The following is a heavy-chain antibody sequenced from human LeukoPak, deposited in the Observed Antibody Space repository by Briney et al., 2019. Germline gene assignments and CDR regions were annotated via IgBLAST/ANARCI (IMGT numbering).Heavy chain of an antibody. D-gene: IGHD3-10*01. Sequence: ASVKVSCKASGYTLTSYGISWVRQAPGQGLEWMGWISAYNGNTNYAQKLQGRVTMTTDTSTSTAYMELRSLRSDDTAVYYCASPRETYYYGSGSYSPLDYWGQGTLVTVSS. J-gene: IGHJ4*02. CDR3: ASPRETYYYGSGSYSPLDY. V-gene: IGHV1-18*01. CDR1: GYTLTSYG. CDR2: ISAYNGNT.